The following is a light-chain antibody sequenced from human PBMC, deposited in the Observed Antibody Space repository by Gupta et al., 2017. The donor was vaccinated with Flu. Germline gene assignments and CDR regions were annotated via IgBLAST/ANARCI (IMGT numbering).Light chain of an antibody. V-gene: IGKV3-20*01. CDR3: QQYGSSPMT. Sequence: GTLLFSPGERATPTSMATQRVISSDLAWYQQKPGQAPRRLIYGASSRATGIPYRFSGSGSGTEFTLTISRLEPEDFAVYYCQQYGSSPMTFGQGTXLEIK. CDR2: GAS. J-gene: IGKJ5*01. CDR1: QRVISSD.